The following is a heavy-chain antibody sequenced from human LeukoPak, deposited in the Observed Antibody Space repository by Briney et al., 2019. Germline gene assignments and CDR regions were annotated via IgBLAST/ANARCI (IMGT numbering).Heavy chain of an antibody. CDR1: GFTFSSYA. CDR3: ANSPSQVAGTADY. CDR2: FSGSGGST. Sequence: GGSLRLSCAASGFTFSSYAMSWVRQAPGKGLEWVSAFSGSGGSTYYADSGKGRFTISRENSKNTLYLQMNSLRAEDTAVYYCANSPSQVAGTADYCGQGTLVTVSS. D-gene: IGHD6-19*01. V-gene: IGHV3-23*01. J-gene: IGHJ4*02.